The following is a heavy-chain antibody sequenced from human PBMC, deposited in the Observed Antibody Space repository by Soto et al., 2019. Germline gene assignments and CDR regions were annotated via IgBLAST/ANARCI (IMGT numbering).Heavy chain of an antibody. D-gene: IGHD3-22*01. Sequence: SETLSLTCAVSGGSISSSNWWSWVRQPPGKGLEWIGEIYHSGSTNYNPSLKSRVTISVDKSKNQFSLKLSSVTAADTAVYYCARMLVVVTDPSDAFDIWGQGTMVTVSS. CDR3: ARMLVVVTDPSDAFDI. CDR1: GGSISSSNW. CDR2: IYHSGST. V-gene: IGHV4-4*02. J-gene: IGHJ3*02.